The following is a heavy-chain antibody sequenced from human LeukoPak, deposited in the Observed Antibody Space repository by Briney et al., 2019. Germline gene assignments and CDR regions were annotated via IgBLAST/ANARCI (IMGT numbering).Heavy chain of an antibody. CDR1: GFTFSSYG. D-gene: IGHD1-7*01. V-gene: IGHV3-33*01. CDR2: IWYDGSNK. J-gene: IGHJ3*02. Sequence: GGSLRLSCAASGFTFSSYGMHWVRQAPGKGLEWVAVIWYDGSNKYYADSVKGRFTISRDNSKNTLYLQMNSLRAEDTAVYYCARDKINWNLGMNDIWGQGTMVTVSS. CDR3: ARDKINWNLGMNDI.